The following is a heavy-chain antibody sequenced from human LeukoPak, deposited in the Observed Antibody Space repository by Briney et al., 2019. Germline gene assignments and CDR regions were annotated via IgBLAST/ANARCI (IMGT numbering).Heavy chain of an antibody. Sequence: VASVKVSCKASGYTFNIYDINWVRQAPGQGLEWMGWMNPNSGHTGYAQKFQGRVTMTRDTSMSTAYMELSSLRSEDTALYYCARGRIRYDDYSSGWFVFFEFWGQGSLVTVSS. D-gene: IGHD6-19*01. J-gene: IGHJ4*02. V-gene: IGHV1-8*01. CDR2: MNPNSGHT. CDR1: GYTFNIYD. CDR3: ARGRIRYDDYSSGWFVFFEF.